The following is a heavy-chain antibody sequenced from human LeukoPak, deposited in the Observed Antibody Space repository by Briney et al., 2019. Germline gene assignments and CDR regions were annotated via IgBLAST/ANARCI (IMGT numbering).Heavy chain of an antibody. CDR2: IYPGDSDT. CDR1: GYSFTSYW. V-gene: IGHV5-51*01. Sequence: GESLKISCKGPGYSFTSYWIGWVRQMPGKGLEWMGIIYPGDSDTRYRPSFEGQVTISADKSISTAYLQWSSLKASDTAMYYCARRGFCTNGVCHFDYWGQGTLVTVSS. J-gene: IGHJ4*02. D-gene: IGHD2-8*01. CDR3: ARRGFCTNGVCHFDY.